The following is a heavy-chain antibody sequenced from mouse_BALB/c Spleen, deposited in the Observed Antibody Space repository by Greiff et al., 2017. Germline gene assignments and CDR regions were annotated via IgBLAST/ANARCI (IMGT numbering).Heavy chain of an antibody. J-gene: IGHJ3*01. CDR2: ISYDGSN. D-gene: IGHD1-1*01. CDR1: GYSITSGYY. CDR3: AREGLTSPFAY. Sequence: VQLKESGPGLVKPSQSLSLTCSVTGYSITSGYYWNWIRQFPGNKLEWMGYISYDGSNNYNPSLKNRISITRDTSKNQFFLKLNSVTTEDTATYYCAREGLTSPFAYWGQGTLVTVSA. V-gene: IGHV3-6*02.